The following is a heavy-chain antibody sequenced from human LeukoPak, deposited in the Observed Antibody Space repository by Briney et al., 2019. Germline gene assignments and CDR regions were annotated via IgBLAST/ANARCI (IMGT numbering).Heavy chain of an antibody. J-gene: IGHJ4*02. V-gene: IGHV1-69*13. Sequence: ASVKVSCKASGGTFSSYAISWVRQAPGQGLEWMGGIIPIFGTANYAQRFQGRVTITADESTSTAYMELNNLRSEDTAVYYCAREDTAMDQSLDYWGQGTLVTVSS. CDR3: AREDTAMDQSLDY. D-gene: IGHD5-18*01. CDR2: IIPIFGTA. CDR1: GGTFSSYA.